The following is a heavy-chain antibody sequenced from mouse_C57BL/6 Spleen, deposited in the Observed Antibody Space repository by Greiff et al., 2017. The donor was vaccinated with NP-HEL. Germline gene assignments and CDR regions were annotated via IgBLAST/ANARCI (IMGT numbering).Heavy chain of an antibody. J-gene: IGHJ2*01. Sequence: EVHLVESGGGLVKPGGSLKLSCAASGFTFSSYAMSWVRQTPEKRLEWVATISDGGSYTYSPDNVKGRFTISRDKAKNTLYLQMSHLKSEDTAMYYCARDQSNYFDYWGQGTTLTVSS. CDR1: GFTFSSYA. CDR3: ARDQSNYFDY. CDR2: ISDGGSYT. D-gene: IGHD5-1*01. V-gene: IGHV5-4*01.